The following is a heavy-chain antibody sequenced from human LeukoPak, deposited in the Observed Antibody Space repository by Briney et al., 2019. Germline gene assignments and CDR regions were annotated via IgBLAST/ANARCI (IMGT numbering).Heavy chain of an antibody. CDR3: ARHDYYDSSLDY. D-gene: IGHD3-22*01. CDR2: IYYSGST. J-gene: IGHJ4*02. V-gene: IGHV4-39*01. Sequence: SETLSLTCTVSGCSISSSSYYWGWIRQPPGKGLEWIGSIYYSGSTYYNPSLKSRVTISVDTSKNQFSLKLSSVTAADTAVHYCARHDYYDSSLDYWGQGTLVTVSS. CDR1: GCSISSSSYY.